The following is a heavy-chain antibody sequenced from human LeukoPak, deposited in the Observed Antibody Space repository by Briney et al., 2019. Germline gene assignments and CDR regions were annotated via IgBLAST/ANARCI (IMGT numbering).Heavy chain of an antibody. J-gene: IGHJ4*02. CDR2: ISSNGGST. CDR3: ARGGYDSSGYRIEDY. D-gene: IGHD3-22*01. CDR1: GFTFSSYA. V-gene: IGHV3-64*01. Sequence: GGSLRLSCAASGFTFSSYAMHWVRQAPGKGLEYVSAISSNGGSTYYANSVKGRFTISRDNSKNTLYLQMGSLRAEDTAVYYCARGGYDSSGYRIEDYWGQGTLVTVSS.